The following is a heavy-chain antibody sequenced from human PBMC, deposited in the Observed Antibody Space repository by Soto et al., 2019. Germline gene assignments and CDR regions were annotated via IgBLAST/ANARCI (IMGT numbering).Heavy chain of an antibody. V-gene: IGHV1-2*02. J-gene: IGHJ4*02. CDR1: GYTFTGYY. D-gene: IGHD1-1*01. CDR2: INPNSGGT. Sequence: ASGKVSCKASGYTFTGYYMHWVRQAPGQGLEWMGWINPNSGGTNYAQKFQGRVTMTRDTSISTAYMELSRLRSDDTAVYYCARVPRNWNPANFDYWGQGTLVTVSS. CDR3: ARVPRNWNPANFDY.